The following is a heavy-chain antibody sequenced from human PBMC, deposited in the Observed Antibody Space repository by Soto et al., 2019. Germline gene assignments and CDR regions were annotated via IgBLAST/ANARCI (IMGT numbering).Heavy chain of an antibody. CDR2: IYWDDDK. CDR3: AHRNPDAFDI. CDR1: GLSPSTSGVA. V-gene: IGHV2-5*02. Sequence: QITLKESGPTLVKPTQTLTLTCIFSGLSPSTSGVAVGWIRQPPGKALEWLALIYWDDDKRYSPSLKSRLTITKDTSKTQVVLTMTNMDPVDTATYYCAHRNPDAFDIWGQGTMVTVSS. D-gene: IGHD1-1*01. J-gene: IGHJ3*02.